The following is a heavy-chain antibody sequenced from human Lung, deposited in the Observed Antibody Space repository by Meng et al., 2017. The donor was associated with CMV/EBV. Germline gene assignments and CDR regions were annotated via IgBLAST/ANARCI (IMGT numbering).Heavy chain of an antibody. CDR3: AKDLGRDAYYDFWSGPPPPGFDY. V-gene: IGHV3-30*02. D-gene: IGHD3-3*01. J-gene: IGHJ4*02. Sequence: GESXKISCAASGFTFSSYGMHWVRQAPGKGLEWVAFIRYDGSNKYYADSVKGRFTISRDNSKNTLYLQMNSLRAEDTAVYYCAKDLGRDAYYDFWSGPPPPGFDYXREGXLVTVSS. CDR1: GFTFSSYG. CDR2: IRYDGSNK.